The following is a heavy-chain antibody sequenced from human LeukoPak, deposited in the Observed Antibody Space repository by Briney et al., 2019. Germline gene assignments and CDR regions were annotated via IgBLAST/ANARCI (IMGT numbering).Heavy chain of an antibody. V-gene: IGHV3-48*03. Sequence: PGGSLRLSCAASGFTFSSSEMNWVRQAPGKGLEWVSCISSGSSHIFYADSVKGRFTISRENARNSLYLQMNSLRAEETAVYYCARGGTGATRDDTFDIWGQGTMVTVSS. J-gene: IGHJ3*02. CDR2: ISSGSSHI. D-gene: IGHD1-7*01. CDR3: ARGGTGATRDDTFDI. CDR1: GFTFSSSE.